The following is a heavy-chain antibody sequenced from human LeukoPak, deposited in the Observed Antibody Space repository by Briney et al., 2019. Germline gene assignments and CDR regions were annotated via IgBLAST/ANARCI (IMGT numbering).Heavy chain of an antibody. CDR3: ASGPGGYYYGSGSPYDY. CDR1: GYSISSGYY. CDR2: IYHSGST. D-gene: IGHD3-10*01. J-gene: IGHJ4*02. Sequence: SETLSLTCTVSGYSISSGYYWGWIRQPPGKGLEWIGSIYHSGSTYYNPSLKSRVTISVDTSKNQFSLKLSSVTAADTAVYYCASGPGGYYYGSGSPYDYWGQGTLVTVSS. V-gene: IGHV4-38-2*02.